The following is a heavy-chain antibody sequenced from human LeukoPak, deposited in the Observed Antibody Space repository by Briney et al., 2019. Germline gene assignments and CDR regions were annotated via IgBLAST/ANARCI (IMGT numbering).Heavy chain of an antibody. CDR1: GFTFSTYS. D-gene: IGHD4-17*01. CDR3: ARDRNDYGDSNYFDY. CDR2: ISSSSSYI. V-gene: IGHV3-21*01. J-gene: IGHJ4*02. Sequence: GGSLRLSCAASGFTFSTYSMNWVRQAPGKGLEWVSSISSSSSYIYYADSVKGRFTISRDNAKNSLYLQMNSLRAEDTAVYYCARDRNDYGDSNYFDYWGQGTLVTVSS.